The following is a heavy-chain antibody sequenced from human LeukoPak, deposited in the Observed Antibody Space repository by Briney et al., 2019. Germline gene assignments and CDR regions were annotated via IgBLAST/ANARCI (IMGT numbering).Heavy chain of an antibody. CDR1: GFTFSSYA. J-gene: IGHJ5*02. CDR3: AKDLEDRGYSYGLPGDWFDP. Sequence: GGSLRLSCAASGFTFSSYAMSWVRQAPGKGLEWVSAISGSGGSTYYADSVKGRFTISRDNSKNTLYLQMNSLRAEDTAVYYCAKDLEDRGYSYGLPGDWFDPWGQGTLVTVSS. CDR2: ISGSGGST. D-gene: IGHD5-18*01. V-gene: IGHV3-23*01.